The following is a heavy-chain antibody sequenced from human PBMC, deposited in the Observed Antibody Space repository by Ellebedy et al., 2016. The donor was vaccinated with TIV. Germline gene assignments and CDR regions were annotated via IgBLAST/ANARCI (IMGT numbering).Heavy chain of an antibody. CDR3: ARDHARGRLLWFGELSYYYYGMDV. J-gene: IGHJ6*02. D-gene: IGHD3-10*01. CDR2: ISYDGSNK. V-gene: IGHV3-30-3*01. CDR1: GFTFSSYA. Sequence: GESLKISXAASGFTFSSYAMHWVRQAPGKGLEWVAVISYDGSNKYYADSVKGRFTISRDNSKNTLYLQMNSLRAEDTAVYYCARDHARGRLLWFGELSYYYYGMDVWGQGTTVTVSS.